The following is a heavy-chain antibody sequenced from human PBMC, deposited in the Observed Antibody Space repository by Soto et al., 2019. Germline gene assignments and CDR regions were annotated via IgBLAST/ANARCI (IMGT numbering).Heavy chain of an antibody. CDR3: ARIRGVAVPAASPDGFDI. CDR2: ISPFSGRT. J-gene: IGHJ3*02. V-gene: IGHV1-18*01. CDR1: GYTFIKYG. D-gene: IGHD2-2*01. Sequence: QVQLVQSGPEMKKPGASVKVSCKASGYTFIKYGINWVRQAPGQGLEWMGWISPFSGRTDYARNCRYRVAMTTDPSTSTVYMELRILRSGDTAMYYCARIRGVAVPAASPDGFDIWGQGTMVTVSS.